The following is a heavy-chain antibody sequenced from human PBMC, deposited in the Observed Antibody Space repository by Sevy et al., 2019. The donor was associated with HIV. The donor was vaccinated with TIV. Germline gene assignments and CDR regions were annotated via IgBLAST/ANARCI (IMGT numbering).Heavy chain of an antibody. CDR2: INPNSGGT. J-gene: IGHJ3*02. D-gene: IGHD2-2*01. CDR1: GYTFTGYY. CDR3: ARVGVSAPVTSDAFDI. V-gene: IGHV1-2*02. Sequence: ASVKVSCKASGYTFTGYYMHWVRQAPGQGLEWMGWINPNSGGTNYAQKFQGRVTMTRDTSLSTAYMELSRLRSDDTAVYYCARVGVSAPVTSDAFDIWGQGTMVTVSS.